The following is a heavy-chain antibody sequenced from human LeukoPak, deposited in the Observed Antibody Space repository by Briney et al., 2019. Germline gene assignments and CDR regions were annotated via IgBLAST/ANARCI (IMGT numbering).Heavy chain of an antibody. J-gene: IGHJ5*02. D-gene: IGHD3-9*01. Sequence: PGGSLRPSCAASGFTFSSFAMTWVRQAPGRGLEWVSTTNNSGDSTYYGDSVKGRFTISRDNSKNTLYLQMNSLRAEDTAVYYSAKDHSSYDILTGYPLTWGQGTLVTVSS. CDR3: AKDHSSYDILTGYPLT. V-gene: IGHV3-23*01. CDR1: GFTFSSFA. CDR2: TNNSGDST.